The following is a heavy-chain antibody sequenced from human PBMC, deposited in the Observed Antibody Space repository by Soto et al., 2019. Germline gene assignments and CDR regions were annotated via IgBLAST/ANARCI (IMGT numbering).Heavy chain of an antibody. J-gene: IGHJ3*02. V-gene: IGHV1-3*01. CDR2: INAGNGNT. Sequence: EASVKVSCKASGYTFTSYAMHWVRQAPGQRLEWMGWINAGNGNTKYSQKFQGRVTITRDTSASTAYMELSSLRSEDTAVYYCARLWDIVVVPAAMADAFDIWGQGTMVTVSS. D-gene: IGHD2-2*01. CDR3: ARLWDIVVVPAAMADAFDI. CDR1: GYTFTSYA.